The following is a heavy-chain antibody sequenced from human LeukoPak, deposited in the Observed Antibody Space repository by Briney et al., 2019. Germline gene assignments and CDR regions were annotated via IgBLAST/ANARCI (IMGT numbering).Heavy chain of an antibody. CDR3: AKDLSGRDMVRGVW. D-gene: IGHD3-10*01. CDR2: ISYDGSNK. CDR1: GFTFSSYA. Sequence: PGGSLRLSCAASGFTFSSYAMHWVRQAPGKGLEWVAVISYDGSNKYYADSVKGRFTISRDNSKNTLYLQMNSLRAEDTAVYYCAKDLSGRDMVRGVWWGQGTLVTVSS. V-gene: IGHV3-30-3*01. J-gene: IGHJ4*02.